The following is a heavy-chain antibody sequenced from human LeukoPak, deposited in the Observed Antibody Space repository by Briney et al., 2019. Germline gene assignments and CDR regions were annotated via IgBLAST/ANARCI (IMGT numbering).Heavy chain of an antibody. J-gene: IGHJ5*02. D-gene: IGHD4-17*01. CDR2: INHSGST. CDR1: GGSFSGYY. Sequence: PSETLSLTCAAYGGSFSGYYWSWIRQPPGEGLEWIGEINHSGSTNYNPSLKSRVTISVDTSKNQFSLKLSSVTAADTAVYYCARLTVTSERWFDPWGQGTLVTVSS. CDR3: ARLTVTSERWFDP. V-gene: IGHV4-34*01.